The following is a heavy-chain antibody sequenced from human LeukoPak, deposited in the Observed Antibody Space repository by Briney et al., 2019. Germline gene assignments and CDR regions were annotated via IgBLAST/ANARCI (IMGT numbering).Heavy chain of an antibody. Sequence: GGSLRLSCAASGFTFSSYWMHWVRQAPGKGLVWFSRINSDGSSTSYADSVKGRFTISRDNAKNTLYLQMNSLRAEDTAVYYCARGLGDWDYFDYWGQGNLVTVSS. V-gene: IGHV3-74*01. D-gene: IGHD2-21*02. J-gene: IGHJ4*02. CDR2: INSDGSST. CDR1: GFTFSSYW. CDR3: ARGLGDWDYFDY.